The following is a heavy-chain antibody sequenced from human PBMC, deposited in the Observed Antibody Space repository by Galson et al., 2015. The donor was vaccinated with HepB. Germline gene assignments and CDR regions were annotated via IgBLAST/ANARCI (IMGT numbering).Heavy chain of an antibody. D-gene: IGHD3-22*01. CDR2: IAGGGVTT. CDR1: GFTFSTYV. V-gene: IGHV3-23*01. CDR3: AKGGSPRGNSGYYPPWIDY. J-gene: IGHJ4*02. Sequence: SLRLSCAASGFTFSTYVMSWVRQAPGKGLEWVSSIAGGGVTTYYADSVKGRFTISRDNPKNTLYLQINSLRAEDTAIYYCAKGGSPRGNSGYYPPWIDYWGQGTLVTVSS.